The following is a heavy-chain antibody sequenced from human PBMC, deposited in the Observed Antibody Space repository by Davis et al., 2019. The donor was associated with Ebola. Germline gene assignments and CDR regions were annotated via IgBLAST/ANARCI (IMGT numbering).Heavy chain of an antibody. CDR3: ARDMWPYYDFWSGPFDY. D-gene: IGHD3-3*01. CDR1: GFTFSTYG. J-gene: IGHJ4*02. V-gene: IGHV3-30*03. Sequence: GESLKISCAASGFTFSTYGMHWVRQAPGKGLEWMAVISYDGSNKYCADSVKGRFTISRDNSKNTLYLQMNSLRAEDTAVYYCARDMWPYYDFWSGPFDYWGQGILVTVSS. CDR2: ISYDGSNK.